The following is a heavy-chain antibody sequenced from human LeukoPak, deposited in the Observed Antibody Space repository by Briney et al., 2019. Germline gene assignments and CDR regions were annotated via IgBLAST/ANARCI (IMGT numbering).Heavy chain of an antibody. Sequence: GGSLRLSCVASGFTFGGYAMSWVRQAPGKGLEWVSGISGSGPYTFYTDSVKGRFTISRDSSKNTLYLQMNSLRAEDTALYYCAKHGYCSGISCFFDFWGQGTLVTVSS. CDR2: ISGSGPYT. CDR3: AKHGYCSGISCFFDF. CDR1: GFTFGGYA. V-gene: IGHV3-23*01. J-gene: IGHJ4*02. D-gene: IGHD2-2*03.